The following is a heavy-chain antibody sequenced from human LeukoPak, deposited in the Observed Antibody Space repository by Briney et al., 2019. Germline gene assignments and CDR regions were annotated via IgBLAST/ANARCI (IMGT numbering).Heavy chain of an antibody. CDR2: INPNSGGT. CDR1: GYTFNGYY. Sequence: ASVKVSCKASGYTFNGYYKHWVRQAPGQGLEWMGWINPNSGGTNYAQKFQGRVTMTRDTSISTAYMELSRLRSDDTAMYYCARSSGWKYNIDYWGQGTPVTVSS. CDR3: ARSSGWKYNIDY. V-gene: IGHV1-2*02. D-gene: IGHD6-19*01. J-gene: IGHJ4*02.